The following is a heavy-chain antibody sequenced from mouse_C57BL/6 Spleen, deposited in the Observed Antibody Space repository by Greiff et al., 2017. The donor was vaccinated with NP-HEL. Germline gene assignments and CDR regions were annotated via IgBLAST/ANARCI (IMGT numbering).Heavy chain of an antibody. Sequence: QVQLQQSGPELVKPGASVKISCKASGYAFSSSWMNWVKQRPGKGLEWIGRIYPGDGDTNYNGKFKGKATLTADKSSSTAYMQLSSLTSEDSAVYFCATDGYYVGVYAMDYWGQGTSVTVSS. J-gene: IGHJ4*01. CDR3: ATDGYYVGVYAMDY. CDR1: GYAFSSSW. D-gene: IGHD2-3*01. CDR2: IYPGDGDT. V-gene: IGHV1-82*01.